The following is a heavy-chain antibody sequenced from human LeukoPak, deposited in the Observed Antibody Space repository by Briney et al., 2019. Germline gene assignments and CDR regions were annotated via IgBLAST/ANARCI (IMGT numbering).Heavy chain of an antibody. D-gene: IGHD2-15*01. CDR3: ARGGGRDWFDP. J-gene: IGHJ5*02. CDR2: IYYGGST. CDR1: GGSISSYY. V-gene: IGHV4-59*01. Sequence: SETLSLTCTVSGGSISSYYWSWIRQPPGKGLEWIGYIYYGGSTNYNPSLKSRVTISVDTSKNQFSLKLSSVTAADTAVYYCARGGGRDWFDPWGQGTLVTVSS.